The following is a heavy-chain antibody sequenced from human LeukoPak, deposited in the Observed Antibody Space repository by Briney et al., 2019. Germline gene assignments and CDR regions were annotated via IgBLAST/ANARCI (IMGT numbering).Heavy chain of an antibody. Sequence: GGSLRLSCAASGFTFSSYSVNWVRQAPGKGLEWVSYISSSSSTIYYADSVKGRFTISRDNAKNSLYLQMNSLRAEDTAVYYCARVGYDSSGYCRDWGQGTLVTVSS. CDR3: ARVGYDSSGYCRD. CDR2: ISSSSSTI. V-gene: IGHV3-48*04. D-gene: IGHD3-22*01. J-gene: IGHJ4*02. CDR1: GFTFSSYS.